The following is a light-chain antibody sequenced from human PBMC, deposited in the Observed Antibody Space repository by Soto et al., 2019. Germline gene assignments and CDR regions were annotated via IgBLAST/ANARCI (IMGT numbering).Light chain of an antibody. Sequence: EVVLTQSAATLSLSPGERATLSYRASQSVSSYLAWYQRKPGQAPRLLIYDASNRATGIPARFSGSGSGTDFTLTISSLEPEDFAVYYCQQRYNWPRVTFGGGTKVEIK. CDR2: DAS. CDR1: QSVSSY. V-gene: IGKV3-11*01. CDR3: QQRYNWPRVT. J-gene: IGKJ4*01.